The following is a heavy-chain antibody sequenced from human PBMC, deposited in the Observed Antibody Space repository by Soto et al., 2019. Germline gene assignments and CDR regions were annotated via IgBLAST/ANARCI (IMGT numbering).Heavy chain of an antibody. Sequence: ETLSLTCTVSGGPISSSSYYWGWIRQPPGKGLEWIVSIYYSGSTYYNPSLKSRVTISVDTSKNHVSLKLSSVTAADTAVYYCARLYYDFWSGTPRGMDVWGQGTTVTVSS. CDR3: ARLYYDFWSGTPRGMDV. V-gene: IGHV4-39*01. D-gene: IGHD3-3*01. CDR1: GGPISSSSYY. J-gene: IGHJ6*02. CDR2: IYYSGST.